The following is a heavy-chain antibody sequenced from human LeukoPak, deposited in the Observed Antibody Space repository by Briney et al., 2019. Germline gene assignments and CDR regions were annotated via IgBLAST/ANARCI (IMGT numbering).Heavy chain of an antibody. V-gene: IGHV3-15*01. CDR3: TAGLGKTDDDS. Sequence: SGGPLRLSCEVSGLNFNDAWMSWIRQAPGKGLEWVGRVRTTAEGETTDYAAPVRGRFIISRDDSKNMVFLQMNRLETEDTAIYYCTAGLGKTDDDSWGQGTLVTVSS. D-gene: IGHD4-11*01. J-gene: IGHJ4*02. CDR2: VRTTAEGETT. CDR1: GLNFNDAW.